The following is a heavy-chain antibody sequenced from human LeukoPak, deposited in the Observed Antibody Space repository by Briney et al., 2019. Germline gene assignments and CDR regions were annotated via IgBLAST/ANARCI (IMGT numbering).Heavy chain of an antibody. CDR1: GFPFSSYW. CDR3: TRVGYIDEGIDY. D-gene: IGHD5-24*01. Sequence: GGSLRLSCVASGFPFSSYWMTRVRQAPGKGLEWVANIKQDGSKKSYVDSVKGRFTISRDNAKNSLYLQMNSLRAEDTAIYYCTRVGYIDEGIDYWGQGTLVIVSS. V-gene: IGHV3-7*04. CDR2: IKQDGSKK. J-gene: IGHJ4*02.